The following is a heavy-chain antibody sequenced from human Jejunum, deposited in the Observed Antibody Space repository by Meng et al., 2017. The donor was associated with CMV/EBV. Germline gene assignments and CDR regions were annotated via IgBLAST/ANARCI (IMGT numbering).Heavy chain of an antibody. CDR2: IYSDGST. CDR1: GFTVSSNY. V-gene: IGHV3-53*01. CDR3: ARRSGHCTGSCYEDY. D-gene: IGHD2-8*02. J-gene: IGHJ4*02. Sequence: SGFTVSSNYMRRVRQAPGKGLEWVSVIYSDGSTYYADSVKGRFTISRDNSKNTLYLQMNSLRAEDTALYHCARRSGHCTGSCYEDYWGQGTLVTVSS.